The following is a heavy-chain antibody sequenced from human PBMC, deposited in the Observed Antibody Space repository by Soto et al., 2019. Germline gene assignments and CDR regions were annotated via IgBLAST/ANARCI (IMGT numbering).Heavy chain of an antibody. Sequence: GGSLRLSCAASGFTFSSYAMHWVRQAPGKGLEWVAVISYDGSNKYYADSVKGRFTISRDNSKNTLYLQMNSLRAEDTAVYYCARDKTPYFDWLLDYWGQGTLVTVSS. J-gene: IGHJ4*02. V-gene: IGHV3-30-3*01. CDR3: ARDKTPYFDWLLDY. CDR2: ISYDGSNK. CDR1: GFTFSSYA. D-gene: IGHD3-9*01.